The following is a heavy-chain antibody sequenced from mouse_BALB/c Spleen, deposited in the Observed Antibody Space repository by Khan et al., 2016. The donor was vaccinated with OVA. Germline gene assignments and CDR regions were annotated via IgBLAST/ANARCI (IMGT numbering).Heavy chain of an antibody. D-gene: IGHD1-1*01. CDR1: GYSITSNYA. V-gene: IGHV3-2*02. CDR2: ISYSGLT. Sequence: EVELVESGPGLVKPSQSLSLTCTVTGYSITSNYAWNWIRQLPGNKLEWMGYISYSGLTSYNPSFKSRISITRDTSKNQFFLQLNSVTTEDAATYYCARGSYYGYTMDYWGQGTSVTVSS. CDR3: ARGSYYGYTMDY. J-gene: IGHJ4*01.